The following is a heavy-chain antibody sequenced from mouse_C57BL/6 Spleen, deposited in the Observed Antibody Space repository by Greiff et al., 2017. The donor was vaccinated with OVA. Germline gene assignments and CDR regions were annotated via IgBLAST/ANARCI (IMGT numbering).Heavy chain of an antibody. CDR1: GFTFSDYY. CDR2: ISNGGGST. D-gene: IGHD1-1*01. V-gene: IGHV5-12*01. CDR3: ARGDYYGSSYDAMDY. J-gene: IGHJ4*01. Sequence: DVMLVESGGGLVQPGGSLKLSCAASGFTFSDYYMYWVRQTPEKRLEWVAYISNGGGSTYYPDTVKGRFTISRDNAKNTLYLQMSRLKSEDTAMYYCARGDYYGSSYDAMDYWGQGTSVTVSS.